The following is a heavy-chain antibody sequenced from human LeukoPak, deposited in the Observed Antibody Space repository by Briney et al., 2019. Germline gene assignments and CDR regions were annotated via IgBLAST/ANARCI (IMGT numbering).Heavy chain of an antibody. CDR2: IYNTGST. V-gene: IGHV4-4*07. CDR1: NGSISSNY. Sequence: PSETLSLTCTVSNGSISSNYWSWIRQPAGKRLEWIGRIYNTGSTNYNPSLKSRVTMSVDTSKNQFSLRPTSVTAADTAIYYCARVRDSSGYYLGAFDVWGQGTMVTVSS. J-gene: IGHJ3*01. D-gene: IGHD3-22*01. CDR3: ARVRDSSGYYLGAFDV.